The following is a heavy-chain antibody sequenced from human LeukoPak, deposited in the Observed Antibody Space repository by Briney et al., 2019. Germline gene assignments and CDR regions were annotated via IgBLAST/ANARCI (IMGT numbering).Heavy chain of an antibody. D-gene: IGHD6-13*01. CDR3: AKDVRYSSSLEDY. Sequence: PGGSLRLSCAASGFTFSSYSMNWVRQAPGKGLEWVSSISSSSSYIYYADSVKGRFTISRDNSKNTLYLQMNSLRAEDTAVYYCAKDVRYSSSLEDYWGQGTLVTVSS. J-gene: IGHJ4*02. V-gene: IGHV3-21*04. CDR1: GFTFSSYS. CDR2: ISSSSSYI.